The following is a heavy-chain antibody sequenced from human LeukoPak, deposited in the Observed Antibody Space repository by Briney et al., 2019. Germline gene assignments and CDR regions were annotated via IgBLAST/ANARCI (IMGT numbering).Heavy chain of an antibody. CDR3: ARGLVGDPCNGGEYKWFEP. CDR2: IYPGDSDT. Sequence: GESLKISCKGSGYSFTSYWIGWVRQMPGKGLEWMGIIYPGDSDTRYSPSFQGQVTISADKSISTAYLQCGSPEPSDPAMYYCARGLVGDPCNGGEYKWFEPWAQGPLVTVFS. D-gene: IGHD3-16*01. J-gene: IGHJ5*02. CDR1: GYSFTSYW. V-gene: IGHV5-51*01.